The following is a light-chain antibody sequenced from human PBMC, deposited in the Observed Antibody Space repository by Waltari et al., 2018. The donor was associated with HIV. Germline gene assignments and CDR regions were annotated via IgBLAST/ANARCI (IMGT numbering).Light chain of an antibody. CDR1: SCPVSSRYY. V-gene: IGLV8-61*01. Sequence: QTVVTQEPSFSVSPGGTVTLTCGLSSCPVSSRYYPPWYQTTPGLPPRILIYDTNTRSSGVPDRFSGSILGNKAALTITGAQSDDESDYYCLLYVGTGIWVFGGGTKVTVL. CDR2: DTN. J-gene: IGLJ3*02. CDR3: LLYVGTGIWV.